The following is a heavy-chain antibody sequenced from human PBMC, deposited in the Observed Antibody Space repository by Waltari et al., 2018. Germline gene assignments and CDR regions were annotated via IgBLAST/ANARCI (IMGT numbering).Heavy chain of an antibody. V-gene: IGHV3-74*01. CDR1: GFTFSGYW. CDR2: ISADGDST. J-gene: IGHJ6*02. Sequence: EVQLVESGGGLVQPGGSLRLSCVVSGFTFSGYWTPWVRQVPGKGLLWVSRISADGDSTIYADSVKGRFTISRDNAKNTLYLQMNSLRAEDTAVYYCATASYGLDVWGQGTTVTVSS. CDR3: ATASYGLDV.